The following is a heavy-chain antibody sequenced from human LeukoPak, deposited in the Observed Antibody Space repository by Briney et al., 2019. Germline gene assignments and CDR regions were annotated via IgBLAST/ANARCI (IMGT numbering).Heavy chain of an antibody. V-gene: IGHV3-21*01. Sequence: GGSLRLSCAASGFTFSSYSMNWVRQAPGKGLEWVSSISSSSSYIYYADSVKGRFTLSRDNAKNSLYLQMNSLRAEDTAVYYCAPPAVAGTIHWGQGTLVTVSS. CDR3: APPAVAGTIH. CDR1: GFTFSSYS. CDR2: ISSSSSYI. D-gene: IGHD6-19*01. J-gene: IGHJ4*02.